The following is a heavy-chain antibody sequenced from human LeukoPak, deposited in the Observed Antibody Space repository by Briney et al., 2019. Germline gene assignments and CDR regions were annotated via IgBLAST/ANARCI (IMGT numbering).Heavy chain of an antibody. CDR2: IRGST. J-gene: IGHJ4*02. Sequence: PGGSLRLSCAASGFTFNNYAVSWVRQAPGKGLEWVSLIRGSTYYADSVKGRFTISRDNSQKTVYLQMNSLRAEDTALYYCAKDLGGSTDYWGQGTLDTVPS. D-gene: IGHD5-12*01. V-gene: IGHV3-23*01. CDR3: AKDLGGSTDY. CDR1: GFTFNNYA.